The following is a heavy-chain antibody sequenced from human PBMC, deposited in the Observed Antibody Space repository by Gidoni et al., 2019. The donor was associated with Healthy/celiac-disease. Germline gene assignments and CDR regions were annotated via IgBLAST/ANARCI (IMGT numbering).Heavy chain of an antibody. J-gene: IGHJ4*02. D-gene: IGHD2-15*01. CDR3: AKAGVVVVAAIDY. CDR1: GFPFSSYG. Sequence: QVQLVESGGGVVQPGRSLRLSCAASGFPFSSYGMHWVRQAPGKGLEWVAVISYDGSNKYYADSVKGRFTISRDNSKNTLYLQMNSLRAEDTAVYYCAKAGVVVVAAIDYWGQGTLVTVSS. V-gene: IGHV3-30*18. CDR2: ISYDGSNK.